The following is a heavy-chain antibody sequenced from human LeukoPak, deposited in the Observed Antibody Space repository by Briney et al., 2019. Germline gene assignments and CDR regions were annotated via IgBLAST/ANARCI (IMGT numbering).Heavy chain of an antibody. V-gene: IGHV4-34*01. CDR2: INHSGST. Sequence: SETLSLTCAVYGGSFSGYYWSWIRQPPGKGLERIGEINHSGSTNYNPSLKSRVTISVDTSKNQFSLKLSSVTAADTAVYYCARLPRYCSSTSCYYYYYGMDVWGQGTTVTVSS. CDR1: GGSFSGYY. D-gene: IGHD2-2*01. J-gene: IGHJ6*02. CDR3: ARLPRYCSSTSCYYYYYGMDV.